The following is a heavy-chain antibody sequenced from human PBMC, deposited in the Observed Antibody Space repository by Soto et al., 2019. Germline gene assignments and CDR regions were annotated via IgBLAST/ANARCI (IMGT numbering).Heavy chain of an antibody. CDR3: ARDYIPGRGASIYDMDV. V-gene: IGHV3-33*01. CDR1: GFTFSNYG. CDR2: IWFYERNE. J-gene: IGHJ6*02. D-gene: IGHD3-10*01. Sequence: GGSLRLSCAASGFTFSNYGMHGVRQAPCKGLEWVAVIWFYERNEYYADSVKGRFTISRDNSKNTLYLQMNSLRAEDTAVYYCARDYIPGRGASIYDMDVWGQGTPVTVYS.